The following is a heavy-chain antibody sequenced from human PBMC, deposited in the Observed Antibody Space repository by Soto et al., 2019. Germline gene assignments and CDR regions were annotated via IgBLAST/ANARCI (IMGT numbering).Heavy chain of an antibody. CDR2: INHSGST. D-gene: IGHD6-13*01. CDR1: GGSFSGYY. CDR3: ARDRPEYDSSSWYAHFDY. Sequence: LSLTCAVYGGSFSGYYWSWIRQPPGKGLEWIGEINHSGSTNYNPSLKSRVTISVDTSKNQFSLKLSSVTAADTAVYYCARDRPEYDSSSWYAHFDYWGQGTMVTVYS. J-gene: IGHJ4*02. V-gene: IGHV4-34*01.